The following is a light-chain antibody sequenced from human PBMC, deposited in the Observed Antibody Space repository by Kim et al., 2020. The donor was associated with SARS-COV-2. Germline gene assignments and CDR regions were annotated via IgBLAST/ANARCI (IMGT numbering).Light chain of an antibody. Sequence: EIVLTQSPGTLSLSPGERATLSCRASQSVSSSYLAWYQQKPGQAPRLLIYGASSRATGIPDRFCGSGSGTDFTLTISRLEPEDFAVYYCQQYGRTFGQGTKVDIK. CDR3: QQYGRT. CDR2: GAS. CDR1: QSVSSSY. J-gene: IGKJ1*01. V-gene: IGKV3-20*01.